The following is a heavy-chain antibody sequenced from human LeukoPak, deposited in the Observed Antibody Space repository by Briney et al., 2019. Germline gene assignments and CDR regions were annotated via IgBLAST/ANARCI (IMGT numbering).Heavy chain of an antibody. J-gene: IGHJ4*02. D-gene: IGHD6-19*01. Sequence: PGGSLRLSCAASGFTFSSYGMHWVRQAPGKGLEGVAVISYDGSNKYYADSVKGRFTISRDNSTNTLYLQMNSLRAEDTAVYYCAKDGYSSGWYGLYYFDYWGQGTLVTVSS. V-gene: IGHV3-30*18. CDR3: AKDGYSSGWYGLYYFDY. CDR2: ISYDGSNK. CDR1: GFTFSSYG.